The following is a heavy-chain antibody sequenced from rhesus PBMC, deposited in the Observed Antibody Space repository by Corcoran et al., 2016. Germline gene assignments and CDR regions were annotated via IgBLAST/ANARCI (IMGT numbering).Heavy chain of an antibody. V-gene: IGHV4-169*02. CDR2: IYVSGIST. Sequence: QLQLQESGPGLVKPSETLSVTCAVSGGSISSSYWSWIRQAPGKGLEWIGHIYVSGISTNYNPSLKSRVTLSVDTSKNHLSLMLSSVTAADTAVYYCASYSGSWNGNYFDYWGQGVLVTVSS. CDR1: GGSISSSY. CDR3: ASYSGSWNGNYFDY. J-gene: IGHJ4*01. D-gene: IGHD6-25*01.